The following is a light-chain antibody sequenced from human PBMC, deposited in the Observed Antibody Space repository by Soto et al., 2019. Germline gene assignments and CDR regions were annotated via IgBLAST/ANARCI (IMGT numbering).Light chain of an antibody. CDR1: SGHSSYA. CDR2: LNSDGSH. J-gene: IGLJ3*02. V-gene: IGLV4-69*01. Sequence: QSVLTQSPSASASLGASVKLTCTLSSGHSSYAMAWHQQQPEKGPRYLMKLNSDGSHSKGDGIPDRFSGSSSGAERYLTISSLQSEDEADYYCQTWGTGIPWVFGGGTKVTVL. CDR3: QTWGTGIPWV.